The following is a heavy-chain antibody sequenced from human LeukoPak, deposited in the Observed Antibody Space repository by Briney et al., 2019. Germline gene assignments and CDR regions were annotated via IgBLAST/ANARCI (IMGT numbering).Heavy chain of an antibody. CDR1: GGSFSGYY. J-gene: IGHJ4*02. CDR2: INHSGST. Sequence: PSETLSLTCAVYGGSFSGYYWSWIRQPPGKGLEWIGEINHSGSTNYNPSLKSRVTISVDASKNQFSPKLSSVTAADTAVYYCARGPGIAAAGTPPFDYWGQGTLVTVSS. CDR3: ARGPGIAAAGTPPFDY. D-gene: IGHD6-13*01. V-gene: IGHV4-34*01.